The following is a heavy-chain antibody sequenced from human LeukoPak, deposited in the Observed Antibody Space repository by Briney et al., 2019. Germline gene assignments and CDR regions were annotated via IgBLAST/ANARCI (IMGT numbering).Heavy chain of an antibody. CDR2: INPSGGST. V-gene: IGHV1-46*01. D-gene: IGHD5-18*01. J-gene: IGHJ4*02. CDR3: ARVDSYGNRVDY. CDR1: RYTFTSYD. Sequence: SVKVSRKASRYTFTSYDMHWVRQAPGQRLEWMGIINPSGGSTSYAQKFQGRVTMTRDTSTSTVYMELSSLRSEATAGYYCARVDSYGNRVDYWGQGTLVTVSS.